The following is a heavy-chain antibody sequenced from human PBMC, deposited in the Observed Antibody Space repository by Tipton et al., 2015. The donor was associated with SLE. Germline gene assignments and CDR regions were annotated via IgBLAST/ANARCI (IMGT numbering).Heavy chain of an antibody. J-gene: IGHJ6*02. CDR3: AKEGGTSSYYYSGMDV. CDR1: GFTFSNYG. D-gene: IGHD6-6*01. V-gene: IGHV3-30*02. Sequence: GPLRLSCAASGFTFSNYGMHWVRQAPGKGLEWVAFIRYDGSNKYYADSVKGRFTISRDNSKNTLYLQMNSLRAEDTAVYYCAKEGGTSSYYYSGMDVWGQGTTVTVSS. CDR2: IRYDGSNK.